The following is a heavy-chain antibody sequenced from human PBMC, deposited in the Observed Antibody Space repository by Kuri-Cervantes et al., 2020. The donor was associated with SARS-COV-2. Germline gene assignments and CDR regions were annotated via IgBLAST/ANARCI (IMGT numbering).Heavy chain of an antibody. D-gene: IGHD1-1*01. CDR1: GFTFSSYA. CDR2: ISGGGRT. J-gene: IGHJ4*02. V-gene: IGHV3-23*01. Sequence: GESLKISCAASGFTFSSYAMTWVRQAPGKGLEWVSGISGGGRTYYADPVKGRFTISRDNSKNTLYLQMNSLRAEDTAVYYCAKDLYGKTTGFDYWGQGTLVTVSS. CDR3: AKDLYGKTTGFDY.